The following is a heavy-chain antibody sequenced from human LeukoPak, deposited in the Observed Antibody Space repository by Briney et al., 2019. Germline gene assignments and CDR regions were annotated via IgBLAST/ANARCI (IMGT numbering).Heavy chain of an antibody. D-gene: IGHD1-26*01. CDR1: GGSISSGGYY. J-gene: IGHJ4*02. Sequence: PSQTLSLTCTVSGGSISSGGYYWSWIRQHPGKGLEWIGYIYYSGSTYYNLSLKSRVTISVDTSKNQFSLKLTSVTAADTAVYYCARGIVGAITPFDYWGQGTLVTVSS. V-gene: IGHV4-31*03. CDR3: ARGIVGAITPFDY. CDR2: IYYSGST.